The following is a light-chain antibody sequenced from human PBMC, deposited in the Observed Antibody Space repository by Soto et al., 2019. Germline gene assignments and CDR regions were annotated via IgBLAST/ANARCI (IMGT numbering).Light chain of an antibody. CDR3: QQFNNYPT. CDR1: QGISSA. V-gene: IGKV1D-13*01. CDR2: DAS. J-gene: IGKJ1*01. Sequence: AIQLTQSPSSLSASVGDRVTITCRASQGISSALAWYQQKPGKAPKLLIYDASSLESGVPSRFSGSGSGTDFTLTISSLQPEDFATYYCQQFNNYPTFGQGTEVEIK.